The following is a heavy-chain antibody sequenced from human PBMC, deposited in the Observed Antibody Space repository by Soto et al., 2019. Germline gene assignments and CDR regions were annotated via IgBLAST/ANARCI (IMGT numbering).Heavy chain of an antibody. CDR3: VRNNYSGFYYFDP. V-gene: IGHV4-34*01. CDR2: INHRGTT. J-gene: IGHJ5*02. D-gene: IGHD2-15*01. CDR1: GGSFSGFY. Sequence: PSETLSLTCAVHGGSFSGFYWSWIRQPPGKGLEWIGEINHRGTTTYNPSLKSRATISVDTSKNNFSLNLSSVTDADTAMYYCVRNNYSGFYYFDPWGQGTLVNVSS.